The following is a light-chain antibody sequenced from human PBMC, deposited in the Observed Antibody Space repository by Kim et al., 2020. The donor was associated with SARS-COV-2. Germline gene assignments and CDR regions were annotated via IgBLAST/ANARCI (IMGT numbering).Light chain of an antibody. CDR3: QQTYTTPT. J-gene: IGKJ1*01. CDR2: GAS. Sequence: SASVGDRVTITCRASQSISTYLSWYQQKPGKAPKLLMYGASSLQTGVPSRFRGSGSGTDFTLTISSLQPEDFATNYCQQTYTTPTFGQGTKVDIK. CDR1: QSISTY. V-gene: IGKV1-39*01.